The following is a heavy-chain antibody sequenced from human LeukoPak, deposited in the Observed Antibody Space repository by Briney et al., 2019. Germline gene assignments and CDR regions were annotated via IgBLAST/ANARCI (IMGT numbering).Heavy chain of an antibody. CDR3: ARSGAGSPSYGMDV. CDR2: IYTSGST. J-gene: IGHJ6*02. D-gene: IGHD1-26*01. Sequence: SETLSLTCTVSGGSISSYYWSWIRQPAGKGLEWIGRIYTSGSTNYNPSLKSRVTMSVDTSKNQLSLKLSSVTAADSAVYYCARSGAGSPSYGMDVWGQGITVTVSS. CDR1: GGSISSYY. V-gene: IGHV4-4*07.